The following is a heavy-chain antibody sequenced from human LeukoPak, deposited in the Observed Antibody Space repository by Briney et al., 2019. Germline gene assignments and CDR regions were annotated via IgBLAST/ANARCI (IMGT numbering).Heavy chain of an antibody. CDR1: GYTFSNYG. D-gene: IGHD2-2*02. V-gene: IGHV1-18*03. J-gene: IGHJ6*03. CDR2: ISAYNRNT. Sequence: ASVKVSCKASGYTFSNYGISWVRQAPGQGLECMGWISAYNRNTKYAQKLQGRVTMTTDTSTSTAYMELRSLRSDDMAVYYCARGVGYCSTTSCYKWSSYYYYYLDVWGKGTTVTVSS. CDR3: ARGVGYCSTTSCYKWSSYYYYYLDV.